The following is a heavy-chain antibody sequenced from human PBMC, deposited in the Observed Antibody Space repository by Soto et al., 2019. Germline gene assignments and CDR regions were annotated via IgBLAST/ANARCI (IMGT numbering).Heavy chain of an antibody. J-gene: IGHJ5*02. CDR2: INSDGSST. CDR1: GFTFSSYW. D-gene: IGHD6-6*01. CDR3: AMEQLVPNWFDP. Sequence: GGSLRLSCAASGFTFSSYWMHWVRQAPGKGLVWVSRINSDGSSTSYADSVKGRFTISRDNAKNTLYLQMNSLRAEDTAVYYCAMEQLVPNWFDPWRQGTLVTVSS. V-gene: IGHV3-74*01.